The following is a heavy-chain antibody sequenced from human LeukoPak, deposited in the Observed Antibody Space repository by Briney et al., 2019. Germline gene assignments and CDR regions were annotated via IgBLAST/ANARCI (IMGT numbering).Heavy chain of an antibody. CDR3: ARDAVDTANAV. V-gene: IGHV3-74*01. CDR2: INSDGSIT. D-gene: IGHD5-18*01. Sequence: GGSLRLSCAASGFDFSNYWMYWVRQAPGKGLVWVSHINSDGSITSYADSVKGRFTISRDNAENTLYLQMNSLRAEDTAVYYCARDAVDTANAVWGQGTTVTVSS. CDR1: GFDFSNYW. J-gene: IGHJ6*02.